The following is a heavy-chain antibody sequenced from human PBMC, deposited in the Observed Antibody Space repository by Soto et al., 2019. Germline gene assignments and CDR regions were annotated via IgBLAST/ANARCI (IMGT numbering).Heavy chain of an antibody. Sequence: QVQLQESGPGLVRPSETLSLMCSVSGVSISRGGHHWSWIRRHPDKGLEWIGNIYYTGTTSYNPSLKSRTTFSVDTSRDQFSLQMTSVTAADTAIYYCARQGCCNDCFGEYSLDHLGQGVLVSVSP. CDR2: IYYTGTT. J-gene: IGHJ4*02. D-gene: IGHD3-16*01. CDR1: GVSISRGGHH. CDR3: ARQGCCNDCFGEYSLDH. V-gene: IGHV4-31*03.